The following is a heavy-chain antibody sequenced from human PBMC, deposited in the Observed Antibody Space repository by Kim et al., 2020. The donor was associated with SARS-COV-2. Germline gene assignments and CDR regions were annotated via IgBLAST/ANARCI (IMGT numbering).Heavy chain of an antibody. CDR1: GYTFTSYY. Sequence: ASVKVSCKASGYTFTSYYMHWVRQAPGQGLEWMGIINPSGGSTSYAQKFQGRVTMTRDTSTSTVYMELSSLRSEDTAVYYCARAAYYYDSSGSSVPSHNPVLYYFDYWGQGTLVTVSS. D-gene: IGHD3-22*01. V-gene: IGHV1-46*01. CDR3: ARAAYYYDSSGSSVPSHNPVLYYFDY. CDR2: INPSGGST. J-gene: IGHJ4*02.